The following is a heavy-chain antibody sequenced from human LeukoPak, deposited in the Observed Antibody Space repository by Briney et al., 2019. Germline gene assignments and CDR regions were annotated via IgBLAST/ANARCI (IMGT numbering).Heavy chain of an antibody. CDR2: IYYSGSS. J-gene: IGHJ6*03. CDR3: ARVPRSYYYYYYMDV. Sequence: PSETLSLTCNVSGGSISGYHWSWIRQPPGKGLEWLGYIYYSGSSNYNPSLKSRVTMSADTSKNQFSLKLSFVTAADTAVYYCARVPRSYYYYYYMDVWGKGTTVTVSS. CDR1: GGSISGYH. V-gene: IGHV4-59*01.